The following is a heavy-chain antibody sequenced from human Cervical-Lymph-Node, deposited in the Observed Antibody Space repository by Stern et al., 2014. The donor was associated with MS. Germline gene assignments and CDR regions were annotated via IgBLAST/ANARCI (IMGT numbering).Heavy chain of an antibody. J-gene: IGHJ4*02. CDR2: SSAHNGNA. CDR3: ARGTLQGEFPDDD. V-gene: IGHV1-18*01. D-gene: IGHD3-10*01. Sequence: VHLAESGPEVKKPGASVKVSCKASGYTFTNFAISWVRQAPGKGHEWLGWSSAHNGNAHYAQKFQDRITMTTDTPTNTAYMELTSLTSDDTAVYYCARGTLQGEFPDDDWGQGTLVTVSS. CDR1: GYTFTNFA.